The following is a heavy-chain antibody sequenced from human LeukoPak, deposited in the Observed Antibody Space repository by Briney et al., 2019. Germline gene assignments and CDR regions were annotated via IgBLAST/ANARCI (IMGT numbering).Heavy chain of an antibody. CDR2: IEQDGSEK. CDR1: GFTFSSYW. Sequence: GGSLRLSCAASGFTFSSYWMSWVRQAPGKGLEWVANIEQDGSEKYYVDSVKGRFTISRDNAKNSLYLQMNSLRAEDTAVYYCARDYDFWSGYWPDYWGQGTLVTVSS. J-gene: IGHJ4*02. V-gene: IGHV3-7*03. CDR3: ARDYDFWSGYWPDY. D-gene: IGHD3-3*01.